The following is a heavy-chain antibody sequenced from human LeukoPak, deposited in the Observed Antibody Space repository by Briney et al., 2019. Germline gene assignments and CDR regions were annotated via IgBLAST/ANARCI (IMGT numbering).Heavy chain of an antibody. V-gene: IGHV3-7*01. J-gene: IGHJ4*01. Sequence: HPGGSLRLSRAASGFTFSSYWMSWVRQAPGRGLEWGANIKQDGSEKYYVDSVKGRFTISRDNAKKTLYLQMNSLRAEDTAVYYCVREGFYFFDFWGQGTLVTVSS. CDR1: GFTFSSYW. CDR3: VREGFYFFDF. CDR2: IKQDGSEK.